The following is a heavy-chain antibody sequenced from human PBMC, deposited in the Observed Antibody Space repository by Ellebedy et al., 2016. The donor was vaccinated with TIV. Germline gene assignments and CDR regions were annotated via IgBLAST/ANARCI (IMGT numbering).Heavy chain of an antibody. V-gene: IGHV3-30*02. CDR3: AQGLRFNFDY. D-gene: IGHD3-10*01. CDR2: IRYDGSNK. J-gene: IGHJ4*02. Sequence: GESLKISCAASGFTFSSYGMHWVRQAPGKGLEWVAFIRYDGSNKYYADSVKGRFTISRDNSKNTLYLQMNSLRAEDTAVYYCAQGLRFNFDYWGQGTLVTVSS. CDR1: GFTFSSYG.